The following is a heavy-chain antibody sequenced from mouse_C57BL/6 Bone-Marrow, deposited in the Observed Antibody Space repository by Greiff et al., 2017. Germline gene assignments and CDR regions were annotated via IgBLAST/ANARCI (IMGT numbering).Heavy chain of an antibody. CDR1: GYTFTSSW. D-gene: IGHD2-5*01. CDR2: IYPGSGST. Sequence: QVQLQQPGAELVKPGASVKMSCKASGYTFTSSWITWVKQRPGQGLEWIGDIYPGSGSTNYTEKFKSKATLTVDTSSSTAYMQLSSLTSEDSAVYYCARPYYSNYWYFDVWGTGTTVTVSS. J-gene: IGHJ1*03. V-gene: IGHV1-55*01. CDR3: ARPYYSNYWYFDV.